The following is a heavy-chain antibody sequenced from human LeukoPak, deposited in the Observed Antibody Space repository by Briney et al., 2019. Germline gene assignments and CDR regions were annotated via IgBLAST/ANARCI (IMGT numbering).Heavy chain of an antibody. D-gene: IGHD3-10*01. CDR1: GYTLTDLS. V-gene: IGHV1-24*01. CDR3: ATARDMRVTMIRGVIIRHPRWFDP. J-gene: IGHJ5*02. CDR2: FDPEDGET. Sequence: GASVKVSCKVSGYTLTDLSMHWVRQAPGKGLEWMGGFDPEDGETIYAQKFQGRVTMTEDTSTDTAFMELSSLRSEDTAVYYCATARDMRVTMIRGVIIRHPRWFDPWGQGTLVTVSS.